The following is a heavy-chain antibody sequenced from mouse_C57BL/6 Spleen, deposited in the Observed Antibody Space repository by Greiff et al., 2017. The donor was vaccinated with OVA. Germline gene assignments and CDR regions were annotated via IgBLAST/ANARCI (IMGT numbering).Heavy chain of an antibody. CDR1: GFTFSSYA. Sequence: EVMLVESGGGLVKPGGSLKLSCAASGFTFSSYAMSWVRQTPEKRLEWVATISDGGSYTYYPDNVKGRFTISRDNAKNNLYLQMSHLKSEDTAMYYCARSFDVWGTGTTVTVSS. J-gene: IGHJ1*03. CDR2: ISDGGSYT. CDR3: ARSFDV. V-gene: IGHV5-4*03.